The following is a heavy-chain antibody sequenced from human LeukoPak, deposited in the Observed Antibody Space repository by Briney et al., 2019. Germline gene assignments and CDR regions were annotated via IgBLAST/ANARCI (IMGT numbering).Heavy chain of an antibody. CDR2: IYYSGSA. J-gene: IGHJ4*02. CDR3: ARRPVGASGYDS. Sequence: SETLSLTCTVSGGSISSSSYYWGWIRQPPGKGLEWIGSIYYSGSAYYNPSLKSRVTISVDTSKDQFSLKLSSATAADTAVHYCARRPVGASGYDSWGQGTLVTVSS. CDR1: GGSISSSSYY. V-gene: IGHV4-39*01. D-gene: IGHD1-26*01.